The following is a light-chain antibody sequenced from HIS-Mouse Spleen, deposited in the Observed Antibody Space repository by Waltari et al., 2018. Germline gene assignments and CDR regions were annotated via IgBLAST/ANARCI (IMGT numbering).Light chain of an antibody. Sequence: SYELTQPPSVSVSPGQPASITCSGDKLGEKYACWYQQKPGQPPVLVIYQDSKRPSGIPERFSGSNSGNTATLTISGTQAMDEADYYCQAWDSSIVVFGGGTKLTVL. J-gene: IGLJ2*01. CDR2: QDS. CDR3: QAWDSSIVV. CDR1: KLGEKY. V-gene: IGLV3-1*01.